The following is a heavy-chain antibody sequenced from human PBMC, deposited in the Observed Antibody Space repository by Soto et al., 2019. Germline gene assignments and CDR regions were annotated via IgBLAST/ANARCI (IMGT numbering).Heavy chain of an antibody. CDR2: ISQSGST. V-gene: IGHV4-34*01. CDR1: GGSITKHF. J-gene: IGHJ3*02. CDR3: ARDPNANAFDI. Sequence: SETLSLTCTVSGGSITKHFWSWVRRPPGKGLQWIGEISQSGSTNYDPSLKSRVSISMDTSKNQFSLRLRSVTAADTASYYCARDPNANAFDIWGRGTMVTVSS.